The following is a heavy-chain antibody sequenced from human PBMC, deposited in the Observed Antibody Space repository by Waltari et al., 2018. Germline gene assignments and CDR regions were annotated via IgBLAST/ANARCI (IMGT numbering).Heavy chain of an antibody. V-gene: IGHV3-23*04. Sequence: VQLVQSGAAVKKPGASVKVSCKASGYTFSNHAMSWVRQAPGKGLEWVSVITYDGRTKYSADSVRDRFTISRDNSRNTLYLEMNSLRAEDTAVYYCARDWRRSLDFFGWLLFALDFWGQGTLVAVSS. CDR3: ARDWRRSLDFFGWLLFALDF. J-gene: IGHJ4*02. CDR2: ITYDGRTK. D-gene: IGHD3-9*01. CDR1: GYTFSNHA.